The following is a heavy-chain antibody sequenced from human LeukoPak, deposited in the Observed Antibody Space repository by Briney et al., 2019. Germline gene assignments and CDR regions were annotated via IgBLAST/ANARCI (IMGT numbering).Heavy chain of an antibody. CDR1: GGSISSSSYY. D-gene: IGHD5-12*01. V-gene: IGHV4-39*01. Sequence: SETLSLTCTVSGGSISSSSYYWAWIRQPPGKGLEWIGSIYYGGSTYYDPSLKSRVTISADTSKNQFSLKLSSVTAADTAVYFCARRVIVATIDYWGQGTLVTVSS. CDR2: IYYGGST. J-gene: IGHJ4*02. CDR3: ARRVIVATIDY.